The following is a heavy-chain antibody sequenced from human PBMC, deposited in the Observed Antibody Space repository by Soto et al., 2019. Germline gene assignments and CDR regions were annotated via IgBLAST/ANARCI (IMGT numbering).Heavy chain of an antibody. Sequence: SETLSLTCAVYGVSFNGYYWSWLRQPPGKGLEWIGEINHSGSTKYNPSLESRVIVSVDTSKNQFSLKLSSVTAADTAVYYCASQRDTAMVFDYWGRGTLVTVSS. D-gene: IGHD5-18*01. J-gene: IGHJ4*02. CDR2: INHSGST. CDR1: GVSFNGYY. CDR3: ASQRDTAMVFDY. V-gene: IGHV4-34*01.